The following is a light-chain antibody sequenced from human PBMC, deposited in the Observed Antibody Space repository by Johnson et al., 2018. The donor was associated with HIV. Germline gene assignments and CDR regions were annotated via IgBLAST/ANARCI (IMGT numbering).Light chain of an antibody. J-gene: IGLJ1*01. CDR2: RNN. CDR3: GTWDSSLSDYV. CDR1: SSNIGSNT. V-gene: IGLV1-44*01. Sequence: QSILTQPPSASGTPGQRVTISCSGSSSNIGSNTVNWYQQLPGRAPKLLIYRNNQRPSGIPDRFSGSKSGTSATLGITGLQTGDEADYYCGTWDSSLSDYVFGAGTKVTVL.